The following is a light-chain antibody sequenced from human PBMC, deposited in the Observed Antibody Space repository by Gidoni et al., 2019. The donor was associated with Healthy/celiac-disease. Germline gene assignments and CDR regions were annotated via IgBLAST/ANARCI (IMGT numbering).Light chain of an antibody. V-gene: IGLV3-25*03. CDR2: KDS. CDR3: QSADSSGTYPEV. Sequence: SYALTQPPSVSVSPGQTARITCSGDALPKQYAYWYQQKPGQAPVLVIYKDSERPSGIPERFSGSSSGTTVTLTISGVQAEDEADYYCQSADSSGTYPEVFGTGTKVTVL. CDR1: ALPKQY. J-gene: IGLJ1*01.